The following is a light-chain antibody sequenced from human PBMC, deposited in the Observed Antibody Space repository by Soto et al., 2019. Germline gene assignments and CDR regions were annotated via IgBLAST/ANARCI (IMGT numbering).Light chain of an antibody. CDR3: QSYDSTLDARYV. J-gene: IGLJ1*01. CDR1: SSDVGGDDL. Sequence: QSALTQPPSASGSPGQSVTISCTGSSSDVGGDDLVSWYQQRPGKAPQLIISAVNKRPSGVPDRFSGSKSANTASLTVSGLQAEDEADYYCQSYDSTLDARYVFGTGTKVTVL. V-gene: IGLV2-8*01. CDR2: AVN.